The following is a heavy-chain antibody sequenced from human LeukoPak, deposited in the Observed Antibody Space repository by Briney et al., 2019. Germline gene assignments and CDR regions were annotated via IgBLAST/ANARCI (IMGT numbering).Heavy chain of an antibody. Sequence: GGSLRLSCPAPGFTFSAYWMPWVRKVPGKGLVWFPRINSDGSSTSYADSVKGRFTISRDNAKNTLYLQMNSLRAEDTAVYYCARENGPYYYYYYMDVWGKGTTVTVSS. CDR2: INSDGSST. D-gene: IGHD2-8*01. V-gene: IGHV3-74*01. CDR3: ARENGPYYYYYYMDV. J-gene: IGHJ6*03. CDR1: GFTFSAYW.